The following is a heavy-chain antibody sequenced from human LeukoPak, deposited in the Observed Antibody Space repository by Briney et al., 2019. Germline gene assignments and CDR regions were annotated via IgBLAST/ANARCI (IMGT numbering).Heavy chain of an antibody. CDR3: ARSPLIVGATIKYFDY. CDR1: GLIFNNAW. J-gene: IGHJ4*02. CDR2: INHSGST. V-gene: IGHV4-34*01. Sequence: GSLRLSCAASGLIFNNAWMTWVRQAPGKGLEWIGEINHSGSTNYNPSLKSRVTISVDTSKNQFSLKLSSVTAADTAVYYCARSPLIVGATIKYFDYWGQGTLVTVSS. D-gene: IGHD1-26*01.